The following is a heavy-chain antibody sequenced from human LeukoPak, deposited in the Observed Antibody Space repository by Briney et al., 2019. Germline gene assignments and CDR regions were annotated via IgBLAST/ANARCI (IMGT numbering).Heavy chain of an antibody. D-gene: IGHD5-18*01. CDR2: IYYSGST. J-gene: IGHJ4*02. CDR3: ARETAMASFDY. Sequence: SETLSLTCTVSGGSISSYYWSWIRQPPGKGLEWIGYIYYSGSTNYNPSLKSRVTISVDTSKNQFSLKLSSVTAADTAVYRCARETAMASFDYWGQGTLVTVSS. V-gene: IGHV4-59*01. CDR1: GGSISSYY.